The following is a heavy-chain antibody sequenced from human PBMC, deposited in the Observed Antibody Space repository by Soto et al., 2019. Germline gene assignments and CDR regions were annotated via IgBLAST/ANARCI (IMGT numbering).Heavy chain of an antibody. V-gene: IGHV1-24*01. D-gene: IGHD3-10*01. CDR3: ATLADYFGSGSFPSYFDY. Sequence: QVQMVQSGAEVKKPGASVKVSCKVSGYTLNELSIHWVRQPPGKWLEWMGGFDPEDIKTIYAQKFQGRVTMTEDRSTDTAYMELSSLRSEDTAVYYCATLADYFGSGSFPSYFDYWGQGTLVTVSS. CDR2: FDPEDIKT. J-gene: IGHJ4*02. CDR1: GYTLNELS.